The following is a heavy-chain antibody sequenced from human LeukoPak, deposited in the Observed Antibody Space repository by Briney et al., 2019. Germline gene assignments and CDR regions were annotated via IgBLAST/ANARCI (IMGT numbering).Heavy chain of an antibody. V-gene: IGHV1-69*05. J-gene: IGHJ5*02. CDR3: ARASLRYSSSWGFDP. Sequence: GASVKVSCKASGGTFSSYAIRWVRQAPGQGLEWMGGIIPIFGTANYAQKFQGRVTITTDESTSTAYMELSSLRSEDTAVYYCARASLRYSSSWGFDPWGQGTLVTVSS. CDR1: GGTFSSYA. D-gene: IGHD6-13*01. CDR2: IIPIFGTA.